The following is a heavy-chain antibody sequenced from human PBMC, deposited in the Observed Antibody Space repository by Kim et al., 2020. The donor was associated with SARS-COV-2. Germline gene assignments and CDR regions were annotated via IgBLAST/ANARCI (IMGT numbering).Heavy chain of an antibody. D-gene: IGHD2-2*01. CDR1: GFTFSSYA. J-gene: IGHJ6*02. CDR3: AKVVKGVVPAAMGLRLYYYYGMDV. CDR2: ISGSGGST. V-gene: IGHV3-23*01. Sequence: GGSLRLSCAASGFTFSSYAMSWVRQAPGKGLEWVSAISGSGGSTYYADSVKGRFTISRDNSKNTLYLQMNSLRAEDTAVYYCAKVVKGVVPAAMGLRLYYYYGMDVWGQGTTVTVSS.